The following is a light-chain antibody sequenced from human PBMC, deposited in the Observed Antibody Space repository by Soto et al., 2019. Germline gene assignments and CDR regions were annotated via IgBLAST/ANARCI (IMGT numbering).Light chain of an antibody. CDR3: QQANSFPIT. CDR1: QTISSW. V-gene: IGKV1-12*01. Sequence: DIQMTQSPSTLSGSVGERVTITCRASQTISSWLAWYQQKPGKAPKLLIYAASSLQSGVPSRFSGSGSGTDFTLTISSLQPEDCAIYFCQQANSFPITFGQGTRLEIK. CDR2: AAS. J-gene: IGKJ5*01.